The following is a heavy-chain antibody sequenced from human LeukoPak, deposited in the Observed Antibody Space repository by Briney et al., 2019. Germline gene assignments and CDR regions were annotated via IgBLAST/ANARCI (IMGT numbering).Heavy chain of an antibody. J-gene: IGHJ4*02. CDR3: ETRITLAGTSVVY. CDR1: GFTVRTYA. CDR2: ISGSGIDNT. Sequence: GGSLRLSCAASGFTVRTYAMSWVRQAPGKGLEWVSAISGSGIDNTFYADSVKGRFTISRDNSKNTLFLQMNSLRAEDTAAYYCETRITLAGTSVVYWGQGTLVTVSS. D-gene: IGHD6-19*01. V-gene: IGHV3-23*01.